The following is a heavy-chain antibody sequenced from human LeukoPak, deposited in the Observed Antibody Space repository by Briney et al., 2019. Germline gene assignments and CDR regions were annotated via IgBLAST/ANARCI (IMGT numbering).Heavy chain of an antibody. J-gene: IGHJ4*02. D-gene: IGHD6-13*01. CDR1: SFTFSRYW. V-gene: IGHV3-74*01. CDR3: ARDLAGADDY. CDR2: IDTNGRTT. Sequence: PGGSLRLSCAASSFTFSRYWFHWVRQAPGKGLDWVSHIDTNGRTTDYADSVKGRFTISRDNAKNTLFLEMNSLRAEDTAIYYCARDLAGADDYWGQGTLVTVSS.